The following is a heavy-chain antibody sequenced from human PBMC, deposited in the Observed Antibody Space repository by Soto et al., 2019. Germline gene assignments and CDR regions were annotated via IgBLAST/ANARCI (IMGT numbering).Heavy chain of an antibody. CDR3: AKVATGSYKSFAP. CDR1: GFTFNNYW. Sequence: GGSLGLSCAASGFTFNNYWMHWVRQAPGKGLVWVSRINTDGSRTSYADSVKGRFTISRDNARNTLYLQMDSLRDEDTAVYYCAKVATGSYKSFAPWGPGTLVTVS. V-gene: IGHV3-74*01. J-gene: IGHJ5*02. CDR2: INTDGSRT. D-gene: IGHD1-1*01.